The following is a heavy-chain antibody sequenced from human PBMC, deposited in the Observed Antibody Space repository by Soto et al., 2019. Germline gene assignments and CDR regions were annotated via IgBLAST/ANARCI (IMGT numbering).Heavy chain of an antibody. D-gene: IGHD3-10*01. CDR3: TRAISGAFDI. J-gene: IGHJ3*02. Sequence: EVQLVESGGGLVQPGGSLRVCCAASGFTFSNPWMHLVRQDQGQGLVWVSRINSDGSSTTYADSVKGRFTISRDKAKNTLYLQMNSLTVEDTAMYYCTRAISGAFDIWGQGTMVTVSS. CDR2: INSDGSST. CDR1: GFTFSNPW. V-gene: IGHV3-74*01.